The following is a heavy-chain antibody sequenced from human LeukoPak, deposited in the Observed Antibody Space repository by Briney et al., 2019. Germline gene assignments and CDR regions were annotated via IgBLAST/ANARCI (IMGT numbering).Heavy chain of an antibody. Sequence: SEALSLTCTVSGGSISSSSYYWGWIRQPPGKGLEWIGSIYYSGSTYYTPSLKSRVTISVDTSKNQFSLKLSSVTAADTAVYYCARVWFGEFYFDYWGQGTLVTVSS. CDR2: IYYSGST. V-gene: IGHV4-39*07. J-gene: IGHJ4*02. CDR3: ARVWFGEFYFDY. D-gene: IGHD3-10*01. CDR1: GGSISSSSYY.